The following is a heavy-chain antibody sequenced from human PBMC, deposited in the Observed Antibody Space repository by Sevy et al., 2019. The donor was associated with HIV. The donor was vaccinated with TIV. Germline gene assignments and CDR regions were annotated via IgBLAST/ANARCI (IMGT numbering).Heavy chain of an antibody. CDR3: ARLAIFGMLTTTWFDS. V-gene: IGHV4-39*02. Sequence: SETLSLTCTVSGDSISSSNYYWGWIRQPPGKGLEWIGSIYYSGSTYYNPSLKSPVTISEDTSKSHFSPRLSSVTATDTAVYYCARLAIFGMLTTTWFDSWGQGTLVTVSS. J-gene: IGHJ5*01. CDR2: IYYSGST. D-gene: IGHD3-3*01. CDR1: GDSISSSNYY.